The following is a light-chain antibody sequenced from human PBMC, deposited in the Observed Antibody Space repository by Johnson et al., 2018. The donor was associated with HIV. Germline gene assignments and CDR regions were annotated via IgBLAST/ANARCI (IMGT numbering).Light chain of an antibody. J-gene: IGLJ1*01. CDR2: DNN. CDR1: SSNIGNNY. Sequence: QSLLTQPPSVSAAPGQKVTISCSGSSSNIGNNYVSWYQQLPGTAPKLLIYDNNKRPSGIPDRFSGSKSGPSATLGITGLQTGDEADYYCGTWDSSLSANVFGTGTKVTVL. V-gene: IGLV1-51*01. CDR3: GTWDSSLSANV.